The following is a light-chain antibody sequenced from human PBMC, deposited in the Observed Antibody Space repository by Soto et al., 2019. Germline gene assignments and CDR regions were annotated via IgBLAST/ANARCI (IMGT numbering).Light chain of an antibody. J-gene: IGKJ2*01. CDR3: QQRYTTPYT. V-gene: IGKV1-39*01. Sequence: DIQMTQSPSSLSASIGDRVTITCRASQSISTFLSWYQQKPGKAPTLVIYAASSLQSAVPSRFSGRASGTEFNLTISSLQREAFATYYCQQRYTTPYTFCQGNKLAIK. CDR1: QSISTF. CDR2: AAS.